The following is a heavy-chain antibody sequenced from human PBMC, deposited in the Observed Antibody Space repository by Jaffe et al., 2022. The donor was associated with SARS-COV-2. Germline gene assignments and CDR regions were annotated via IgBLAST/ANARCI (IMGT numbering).Heavy chain of an antibody. J-gene: IGHJ4*02. CDR2: ISPFGGAV. CDR3: LRNGGQADY. V-gene: IGHV3-7*01. CDR1: GFNFNVYH. Sequence: EVELVESGGDLVPPGGSLRLSCAASGFNFNVYHMGWVRQAPGKGLEWVANISPFGGAVYYVDSVRGRFTISMDNARNSLSLQMNSLRVDDTALYFCLRNGGQADYWGQGTLVTVSS. D-gene: IGHD2-8*01.